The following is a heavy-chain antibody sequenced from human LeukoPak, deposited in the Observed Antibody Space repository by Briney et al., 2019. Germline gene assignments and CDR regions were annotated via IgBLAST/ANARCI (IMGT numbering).Heavy chain of an antibody. J-gene: IGHJ4*02. D-gene: IGHD2/OR15-2a*01. Sequence: PGRSLRLSCAASRFTFGSYGMNWVRQAPGKGLEWVSSISSSSSYIYYADSVKGRFTISRDNAKNSLYLQMNSLRAEDTAVYYCARDPDFPDLGYYFDYWGQGTLVTVSS. CDR3: ARDPDFPDLGYYFDY. V-gene: IGHV3-21*01. CDR1: RFTFGSYG. CDR2: ISSSSSYI.